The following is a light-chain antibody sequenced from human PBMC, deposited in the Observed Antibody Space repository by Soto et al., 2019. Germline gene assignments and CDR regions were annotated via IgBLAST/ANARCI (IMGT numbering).Light chain of an antibody. CDR2: GTS. J-gene: IGKJ1*01. CDR1: QRVSSTF. V-gene: IGKV3-20*01. CDR3: QQYVPSPEWM. Sequence: EVVLTQSPGTLSLSPGERATLSCRASQRVSSTFLAWYQQKPGQAPRLLIYGTSSRATGIPDRFSGSGSGTDFTLTISRLEPEDSAVYYCQQYVPSPEWMFGQGTKVEIK.